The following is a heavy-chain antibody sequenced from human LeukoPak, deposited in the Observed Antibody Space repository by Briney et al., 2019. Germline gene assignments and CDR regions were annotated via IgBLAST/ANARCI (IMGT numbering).Heavy chain of an antibody. V-gene: IGHV4-39*01. D-gene: IGHD3-10*01. J-gene: IGHJ4*02. Sequence: SETLSLTCSVSGGSTTSSSYYWGWIRQPPGKGLEWIGSINYSGSSYYNPSLQSRVTISVDTSKNRFSLKLSSVTAADTAVYYCARHPGGVQGVPYYFDYWGQGTLVTVSS. CDR3: ARHPGGVQGVPYYFDY. CDR1: GGSTTSSSYY. CDR2: INYSGSS.